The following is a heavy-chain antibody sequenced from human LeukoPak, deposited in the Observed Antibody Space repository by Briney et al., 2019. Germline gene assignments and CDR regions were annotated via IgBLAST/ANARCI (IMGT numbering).Heavy chain of an antibody. D-gene: IGHD6-19*01. V-gene: IGHV4-59*01. CDR2: IYYSGST. CDR3: ASTRLGQWLVYYFDY. CDR1: GGSISSYY. J-gene: IGHJ4*02. Sequence: SETLSLTCTVSGGSISSYYWSWIRQPPGKGLEGIGDIYYSGSTNYNPSLKSRVTISVDTSKNQFSLKLSSVTAADTAVYYCASTRLGQWLVYYFDYWGQGTLVTVSS.